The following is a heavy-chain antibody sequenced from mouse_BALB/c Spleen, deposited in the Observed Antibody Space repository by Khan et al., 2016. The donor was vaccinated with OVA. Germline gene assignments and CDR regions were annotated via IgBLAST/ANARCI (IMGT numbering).Heavy chain of an antibody. CDR3: TRRGLFGIFVY. V-gene: IGHV1-7*01. J-gene: IGHJ3*01. Sequence: VKLLESGAELANPGASVKMSCKASGYTFTSYWMHWVKQRPGQGLEWIGFINPSTGYTEYNQTFKDKATLTTDKSSSTACMQLSSLTFEDSAVYYSTRRGLFGIFVYWGQGTLVTVSA. CDR1: GYTFTSYW. D-gene: IGHD1-1*02. CDR2: INPSTGYT.